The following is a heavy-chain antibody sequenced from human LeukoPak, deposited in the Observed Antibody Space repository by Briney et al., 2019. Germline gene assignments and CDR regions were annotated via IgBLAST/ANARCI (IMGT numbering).Heavy chain of an antibody. CDR2: IYYSGST. CDR1: GGSISSYY. D-gene: IGHD3-9*01. CDR3: ARARGGILTGDLYYFDY. Sequence: PSETLSLTCTVSGGSISSYYWSWMRQPPGKGLEWIGYIYYSGSTNYNPSLKSRVTISVDTSKNQFSLKLSSVTAADTAVYYCARARGGILTGDLYYFDYWGQGTLVTASS. J-gene: IGHJ4*02. V-gene: IGHV4-59*01.